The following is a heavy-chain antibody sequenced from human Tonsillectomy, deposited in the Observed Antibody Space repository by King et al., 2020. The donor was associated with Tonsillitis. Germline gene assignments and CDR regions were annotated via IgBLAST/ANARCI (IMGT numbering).Heavy chain of an antibody. CDR2: ISGSGGST. D-gene: IGHD2-2*01. CDR3: AKVYCSSTSCHLGYFDY. Sequence: VQLVESGGGLVQPGGSLRLSCAASGFTFSSYAMSWVRQAPGKGLEWVSGISGSGGSTYYADSVKGRFTISRDNSKNTMYLQMNSLRVEGTAVYYCAKVYCSSTSCHLGYFDYWGQGILVTVSS. J-gene: IGHJ4*02. V-gene: IGHV3-23*04. CDR1: GFTFSSYA.